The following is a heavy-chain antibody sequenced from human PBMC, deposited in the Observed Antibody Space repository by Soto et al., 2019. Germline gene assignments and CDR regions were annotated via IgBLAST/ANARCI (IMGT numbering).Heavy chain of an antibody. V-gene: IGHV3-74*01. D-gene: IGHD2-21*01. CDR3: AADPIVDY. CDR1: GFTFSRYW. Sequence: EVQLVESGGGSVQPGGSRRLSCTTSGFTFSRYWMHWVRKAPGKGLVWVSRINSDGNITRYADSVKGRFTISRDNAKNMLFLQMDSLTAEDTAVYYCAADPIVDYWGQGTLVTVSS. J-gene: IGHJ4*02. CDR2: INSDGNIT.